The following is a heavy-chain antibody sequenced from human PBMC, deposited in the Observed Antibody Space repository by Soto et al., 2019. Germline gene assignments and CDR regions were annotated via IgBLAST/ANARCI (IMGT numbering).Heavy chain of an antibody. J-gene: IGHJ6*02. CDR2: INPSGGST. D-gene: IGHD3-3*01. V-gene: IGHV1-46*01. CDR1: GYTFTSYY. Sequence: GASVKVSCKASGYTFTSYYMHWVRQAPGQGLEWMGIINPSGGSTSYAQKFQGRVTMTRDTSTSTVYMELSSLRSEDTAVYYCARDLKLRFLEWSAPLLSYYYGMDVWGQGTTVTISS. CDR3: ARDLKLRFLEWSAPLLSYYYGMDV.